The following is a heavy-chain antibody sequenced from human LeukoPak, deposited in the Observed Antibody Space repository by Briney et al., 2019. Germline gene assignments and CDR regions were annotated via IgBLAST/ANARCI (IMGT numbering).Heavy chain of an antibody. CDR2: ISGSGGST. CDR1: GFTFSSYW. CDR3: AKDIAAADWFDY. D-gene: IGHD6-13*01. J-gene: IGHJ4*02. V-gene: IGHV3-23*01. Sequence: PGGSLRLSCAASGFTFSSYWMSWVRQAPGKGLELVSAISGSGGSTYYADSVKGRFTISRDNSKNTLYLQMNSLRAEDTAVYYCAKDIAAADWFDYWGQGTLVTVSS.